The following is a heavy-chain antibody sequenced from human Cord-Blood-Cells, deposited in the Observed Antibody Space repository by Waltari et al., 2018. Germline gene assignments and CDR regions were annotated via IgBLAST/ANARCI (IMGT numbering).Heavy chain of an antibody. CDR2: IWYEGSNK. D-gene: IGHD3-22*01. V-gene: IGHV3-33*01. CDR3: ARDANYYDSSGYYEYYFDY. Sequence: QVQLVEAGGVVVEPGRSLSVSCAASGFTFSSYGMPWVRQAPGKGRAWVVVIWYEGSNKYYADSVKGRFTISRDNSKNTLYLQMNSLRAEDTAVYYCARDANYYDSSGYYEYYFDYWGQGTLVTVSS. CDR1: GFTFSSYG. J-gene: IGHJ4*02.